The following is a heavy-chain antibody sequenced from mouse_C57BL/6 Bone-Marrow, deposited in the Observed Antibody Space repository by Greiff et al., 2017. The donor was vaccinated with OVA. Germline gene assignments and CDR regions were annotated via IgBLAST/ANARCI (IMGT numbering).Heavy chain of an antibody. CDR2: INPSSGYT. V-gene: IGHV1-4*01. D-gene: IGHD1-1*01. CDR1: GYTFTSYT. CDR3: ASLRGRGFDD. J-gene: IGHJ2*01. Sequence: QVQLKQSGAELARPGASVKMSCKASGYTFTSYTMHWVKQRPGQGLEWIGYINPSSGYTKYNQKFKDKATLTADKSSSTAYMQLSSLTSEDSAVYYCASLRGRGFDDWGQGTTLTVSS.